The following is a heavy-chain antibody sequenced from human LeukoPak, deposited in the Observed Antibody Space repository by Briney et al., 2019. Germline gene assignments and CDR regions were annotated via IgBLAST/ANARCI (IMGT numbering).Heavy chain of an antibody. CDR2: IYPDDSDT. J-gene: IGHJ3*02. CDR3: ARLFCEWCPDI. CDR1: GYTFTNYW. Sequence: GESLKISCKGSGYTFTNYWIGWVRQMPGKDLEWMGIIYPDDSDTRYSPSFRGQVTISADKFISTAYLQWSSLKASDTAMYYCARLFCEWCPDIWGQGTMVTVSS. D-gene: IGHD3-3*01. V-gene: IGHV5-51*01.